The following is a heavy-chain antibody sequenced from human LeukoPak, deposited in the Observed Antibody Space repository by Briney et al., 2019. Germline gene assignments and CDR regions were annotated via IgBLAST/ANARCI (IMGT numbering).Heavy chain of an antibody. Sequence: SETLSLTCTVSGGSISSYYWSWIRQPAGKGLEWIGRIYTSGGTNYNPSLKSRVTISVDTSKNQFSLKLSSVTAADTAVYYCARGPDIDIVVVPAAAYYFDYWGQGTLVTVSS. V-gene: IGHV4-4*07. CDR2: IYTSGGT. D-gene: IGHD2-2*01. CDR1: GGSISSYY. CDR3: ARGPDIDIVVVPAAAYYFDY. J-gene: IGHJ4*02.